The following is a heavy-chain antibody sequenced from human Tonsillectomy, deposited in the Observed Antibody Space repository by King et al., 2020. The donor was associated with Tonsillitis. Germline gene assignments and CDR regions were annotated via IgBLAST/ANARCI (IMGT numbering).Heavy chain of an antibody. D-gene: IGHD3-10*01. CDR3: AREGYGSGSYYVDY. CDR1: GYSISSGYY. J-gene: IGHJ4*02. V-gene: IGHV4-38-2*02. Sequence: QLQESGPGLVKPSETLSLTCTVSGYSISSGYYWGWIRQHPGKGLEWIGSIYHSGSTYYNPSLKSRVTISVDTSKNQFSLKLSSVTAADTAVYYCAREGYGSGSYYVDYWGQGTLVTVSS. CDR2: IYHSGST.